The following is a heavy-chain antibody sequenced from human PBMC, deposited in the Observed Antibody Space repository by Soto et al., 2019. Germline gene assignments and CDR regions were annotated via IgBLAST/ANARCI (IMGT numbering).Heavy chain of an antibody. D-gene: IGHD4-17*01. V-gene: IGHV1-69*13. Sequence: ASVKVSCKASGGTFSSYAISWVRQAPGQGLEWMGGIIPIFGTANYAQKFQGRVTITADESTSTAYMELSSLRSEDTAVYYCATIRTYGDYVGETFDYWGQGTLVTVSS. CDR2: IIPIFGTA. J-gene: IGHJ4*02. CDR3: ATIRTYGDYVGETFDY. CDR1: GGTFSSYA.